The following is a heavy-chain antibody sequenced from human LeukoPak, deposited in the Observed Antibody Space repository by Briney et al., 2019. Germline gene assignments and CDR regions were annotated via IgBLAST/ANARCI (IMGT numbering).Heavy chain of an antibody. D-gene: IGHD3-22*01. CDR3: ARAPFYYDSSGHRPLYFDY. CDR2: IIPILGIA. V-gene: IGHV1-69*04. CDR1: GGTFSSYA. J-gene: IGHJ4*02. Sequence: SVKVSCKASGGTFSSYAISWVRQAPGQGLEWMGRIIPILGIANYAQKFQGRVTITADKSTSTAYMELGSLRSEDTAVYYCARAPFYYDSSGHRPLYFDYWGQGTLVTVSS.